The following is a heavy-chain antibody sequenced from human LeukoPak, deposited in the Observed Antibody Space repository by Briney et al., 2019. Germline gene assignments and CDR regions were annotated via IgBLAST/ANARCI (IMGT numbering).Heavy chain of an antibody. CDR2: IHHSGST. CDR3: ARERGGDGTFDY. V-gene: IGHV4-30-2*01. J-gene: IGHJ4*02. Sequence: SETLSLTCAVSGGSISSGGYSWSWIRQPPGKGLEWIGYIHHSGSTYYNPSLKSRVTISVDRSKNQFSLKLSSVTAADTAVYYCARERGGDGTFDYWGQGTLVTVSS. CDR1: GGSISSGGYS. D-gene: IGHD2-21*02.